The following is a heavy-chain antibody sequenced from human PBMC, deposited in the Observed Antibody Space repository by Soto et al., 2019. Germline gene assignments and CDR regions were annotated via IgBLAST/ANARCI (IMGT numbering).Heavy chain of an antibody. J-gene: IGHJ4*02. CDR1: GFTFNNYA. V-gene: IGHV3-23*01. D-gene: IGHD5-12*01. CDR3: ARIYDGYDYNYDY. CDR2: ISDSGGST. Sequence: EVQLLEYGGGLVQPGGSLSLSCAASGFTFNNYAINWVRQAPGKGLEWVSGISDSGGSTYYADSVKGRFTISRDNSKNTLYLQINSLRAEDTAVYYCARIYDGYDYNYDYWGQGSLVTVSS.